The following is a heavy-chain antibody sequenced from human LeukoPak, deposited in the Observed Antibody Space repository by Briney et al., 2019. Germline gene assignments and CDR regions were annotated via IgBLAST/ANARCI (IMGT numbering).Heavy chain of an antibody. CDR1: GGPITGYY. CDR3: ARRAADDAFDI. CDR2: VSYRGST. Sequence: SSETLSLTCTVFGGPITGYYWSWIRQPPGKGLEWIGYVSYRGSTNYNPSLKSRVTISVDTSKNQFSLKLRSVTAADTAVYYCARRAADDAFDIWGQGTMVTVSS. V-gene: IGHV4-59*08. J-gene: IGHJ3*02.